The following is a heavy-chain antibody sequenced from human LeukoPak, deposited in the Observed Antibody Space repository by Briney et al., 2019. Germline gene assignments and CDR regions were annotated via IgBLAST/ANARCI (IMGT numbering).Heavy chain of an antibody. CDR3: ASSNWGSGYYYYGMDV. V-gene: IGHV5-51*01. Sequence: GESLKIYCKGSGYSFTSYWIGWVRQMPGKGLEWMGIIYPGDSDTRYSPSFQGQVTISADKSISTAYLQWSSLKASDTPMYYCASSNWGSGYYYYGMDVWGQGTTVTVSS. D-gene: IGHD7-27*01. CDR1: GYSFTSYW. CDR2: IYPGDSDT. J-gene: IGHJ6*02.